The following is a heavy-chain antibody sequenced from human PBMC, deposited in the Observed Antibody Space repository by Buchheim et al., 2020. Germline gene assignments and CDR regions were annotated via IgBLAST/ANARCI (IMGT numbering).Heavy chain of an antibody. D-gene: IGHD2-21*01. CDR3: ARCRIVSPIYGMDV. V-gene: IGHV4-34*01. CDR2: INHSGNT. J-gene: IGHJ6*02. Sequence: QVQLQQWGAGLLKPSETLSLTCAVYGGSLSGYYWSWIRQPPGKGLEWIGEINHSGNTNYNPSLKSRVTISVEPSKNQFSLKLSSVTAADTAVYYCARCRIVSPIYGMDVWGQGTT. CDR1: GGSLSGYY.